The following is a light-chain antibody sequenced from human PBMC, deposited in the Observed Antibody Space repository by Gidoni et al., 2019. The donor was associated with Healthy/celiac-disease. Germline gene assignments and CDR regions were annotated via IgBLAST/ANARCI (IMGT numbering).Light chain of an antibody. V-gene: IGKV3-15*01. CDR1: QSVSSN. J-gene: IGKJ4*01. CDR3: QQYNNWPQPPPT. CDR2: GAS. Sequence: EIVMTQSPATLSVSPGERATRSCRASQSVSSNLAWYQRKPGQAPQLLSSGASTRATGIPARFSGIGSGTEFTLTIISLQSEEFAVYYFQQYNNWPQPPPTFGGGTKVEIK.